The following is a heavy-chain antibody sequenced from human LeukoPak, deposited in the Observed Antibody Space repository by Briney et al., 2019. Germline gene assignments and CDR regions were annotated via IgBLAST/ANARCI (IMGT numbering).Heavy chain of an antibody. Sequence: PSETLSLTCNVSGGSVSTYYWSWIRQPAGKGLEWIGRIYTSGSTSYNPSLKSRVTMSEDTSKNQLSLKLTSVTAADTAVYYCARVTGMRYFDSWGPGTLVTVSS. D-gene: IGHD3-9*01. CDR3: ARVTGMRYFDS. V-gene: IGHV4-4*07. J-gene: IGHJ4*02. CDR2: IYTSGST. CDR1: GGSVSTYY.